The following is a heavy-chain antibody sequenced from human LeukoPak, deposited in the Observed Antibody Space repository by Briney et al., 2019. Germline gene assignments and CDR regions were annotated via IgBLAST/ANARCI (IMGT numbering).Heavy chain of an antibody. V-gene: IGHV3-15*01. CDR3: TGQLGYYYYYMDV. CDR2: IKSKTDGGTT. Sequence: GGSLRLSCAASGFTFSNAWMSWVRQAPGKGLEWVGRIKSKTDGGTTDYAAPVKGRFTISRDDSKNTLDLQMNSLKTEDTAVXXCTGQLGYYYYYMDVWGKGTTVTVSS. J-gene: IGHJ6*03. D-gene: IGHD1-1*01. CDR1: GFTFSNAW.